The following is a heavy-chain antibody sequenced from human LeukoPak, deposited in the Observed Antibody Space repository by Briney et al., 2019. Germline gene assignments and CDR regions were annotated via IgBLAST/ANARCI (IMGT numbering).Heavy chain of an antibody. D-gene: IGHD3-22*01. Sequence: PSEALSLTCTVSGASISGYHWSWIRQPAGKGLQWIGRIYPSGSDYNPSLKSRVTISVDKSKNQFSLKLSSVTAADTAVYYCAGVPWHYDTSGYYLNAFDIWGQGTVVTVSS. CDR3: AGVPWHYDTSGYYLNAFDI. CDR1: GASISGYH. CDR2: IYPSGS. J-gene: IGHJ3*02. V-gene: IGHV4-4*07.